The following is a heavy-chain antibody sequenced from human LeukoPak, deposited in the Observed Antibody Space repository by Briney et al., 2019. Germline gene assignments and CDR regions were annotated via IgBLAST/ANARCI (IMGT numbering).Heavy chain of an antibody. CDR1: GDSISSSY. CDR3: ARGQPQRYSSDWYVNWFDP. Sequence: SETLSLTCTVSGDSISSSYWSWIRQPPGKGLEWIGYIYYSGTTKYNPSLKSRVTISVDTSKNQFSLKVNSVAAADTAVYYCARGQPQRYSSDWYVNWFDPRGQGTLVTVSS. D-gene: IGHD6-19*01. J-gene: IGHJ5*02. V-gene: IGHV4-59*01. CDR2: IYYSGTT.